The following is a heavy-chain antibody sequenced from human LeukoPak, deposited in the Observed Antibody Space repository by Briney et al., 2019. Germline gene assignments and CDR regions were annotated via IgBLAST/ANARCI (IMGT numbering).Heavy chain of an antibody. J-gene: IGHJ4*02. V-gene: IGHV3-21*01. Sequence: GGSLRLSCAASGFTFSSYSVNWVRQAPGKGLEWVSSISSSSSYIYYADSVKGRFTISRDNAKNSLYLQMNSLRAEDTAVYYCAREGGNYYDSSGPFDYWGQGTLVTVSS. CDR1: GFTFSSYS. CDR3: AREGGNYYDSSGPFDY. D-gene: IGHD3-22*01. CDR2: ISSSSSYI.